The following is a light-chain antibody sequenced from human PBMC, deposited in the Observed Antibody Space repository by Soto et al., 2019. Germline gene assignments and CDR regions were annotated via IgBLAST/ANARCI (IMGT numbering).Light chain of an antibody. CDR2: GAS. CDR1: QSVTTR. J-gene: IGKJ5*01. CDR3: QQYGGSAIT. Sequence: SPGTLSLSPGERVTLSCRASQSVTTRLAWYQHKPGQAPRLLMSGASSRASGVPVRFSGSGSGTDFTLTISRLEPADFALYYCQQYGGSAITFGLGTRLEIK. V-gene: IGKV3-20*01.